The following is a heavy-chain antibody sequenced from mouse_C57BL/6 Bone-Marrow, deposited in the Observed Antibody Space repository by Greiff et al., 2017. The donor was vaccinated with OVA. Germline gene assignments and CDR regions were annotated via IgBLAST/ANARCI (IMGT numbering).Heavy chain of an antibody. CDR2: IDPENGDT. Sequence: EVQLQQSGAELVRPGASVKLSCTASGFNIKDDYMHWVKQRPEQGLEWIGWIDPENGDTEYASKFQGKATITAGPYSNTAYLQLSSLTSEDTAVYYCTTDTTVVDYWGQGTTLTVSS. V-gene: IGHV14-4*01. D-gene: IGHD1-1*01. CDR3: TTDTTVVDY. CDR1: GFNIKDDY. J-gene: IGHJ2*01.